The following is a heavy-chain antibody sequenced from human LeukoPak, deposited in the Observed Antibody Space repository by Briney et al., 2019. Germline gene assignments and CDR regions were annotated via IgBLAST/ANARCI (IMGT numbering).Heavy chain of an antibody. V-gene: IGHV3-7*01. J-gene: IGHJ4*02. D-gene: IGHD5-18*01. Sequence: PGGSLRLSCAASGFTFSSYWMSWVRQAPGKGLEWVANIKQDGSEKYYVDSVKGRFTISRDNAKNSLYLQMNSLRAEDTAVYYCARGGIMRYSYGYNYWGQGTLVTVSS. CDR2: IKQDGSEK. CDR1: GFTFSSYW. CDR3: ARGGIMRYSYGYNY.